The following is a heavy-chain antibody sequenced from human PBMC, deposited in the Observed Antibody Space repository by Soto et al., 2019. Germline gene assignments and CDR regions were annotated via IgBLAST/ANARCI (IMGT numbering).Heavy chain of an antibody. V-gene: IGHV3-74*01. Sequence: EVQLVESGGGLVQPGGSLRLSCAGSGFTFSNYWMHWVRQAPGKGQEWVSRIDHDGPTDYADSVRGRFTISRDNAENTLYLQMNSLRPEDTAVYYCVRDSHGDYWGQGTLVTVSS. J-gene: IGHJ4*02. CDR3: VRDSHGDY. CDR1: GFTFSNYW. CDR2: IDHDGPT.